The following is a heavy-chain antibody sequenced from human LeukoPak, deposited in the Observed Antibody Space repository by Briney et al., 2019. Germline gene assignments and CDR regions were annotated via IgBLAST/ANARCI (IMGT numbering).Heavy chain of an antibody. CDR3: ARRDYDILTGYYSRDY. J-gene: IGHJ4*02. D-gene: IGHD3-9*01. Sequence: PSETLSLTCTVSGGSVSSGSYYWSWIRQPPGKELEWIGYIYYSGSTYYNPSLKSRVTISVDTSKNQFSLKLSSVTAADTAVYYCARRDYDILTGYYSRDYWGQGTLVTVSS. CDR2: IYYSGST. CDR1: GGSVSSGSYY. V-gene: IGHV4-39*01.